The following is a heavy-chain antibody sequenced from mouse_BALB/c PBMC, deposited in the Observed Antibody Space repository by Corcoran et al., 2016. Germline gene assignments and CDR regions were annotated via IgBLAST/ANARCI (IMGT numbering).Heavy chain of an antibody. CDR3: ARDGYDAPWFAY. J-gene: IGHJ3*01. CDR1: GYTFTNYG. V-gene: IGHV9-3-1*01. Sequence: QIQLVQSGPELKKPGETVKISCKASGYTFTNYGMNWVKQAPGKGLKWMGWINTYTGEPTYADDFKGRFAFSLETSASTAYLQINNLKNEDTATYFCARDGYDAPWFAYWGQGTLVTVSA. D-gene: IGHD2-2*01. CDR2: INTYTGEP.